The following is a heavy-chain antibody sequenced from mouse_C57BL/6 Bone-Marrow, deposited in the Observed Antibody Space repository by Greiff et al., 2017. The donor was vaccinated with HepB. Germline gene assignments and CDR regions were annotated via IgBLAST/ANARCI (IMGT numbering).Heavy chain of an antibody. CDR1: GYTFTSYW. V-gene: IGHV1-55*01. Sequence: VQLQQPGAELVKPGASVKMSCKASGYTFTSYWITWVKQSPGQGLEWIGDIYPGSGSTNYNEKFKSKATLTVDTSSSTAYMQLSSLTSEDSAVYYCARRPTGTWRDYAMDYWGQGTSVTVSS. J-gene: IGHJ4*01. CDR3: ARRPTGTWRDYAMDY. D-gene: IGHD4-1*02. CDR2: IYPGSGST.